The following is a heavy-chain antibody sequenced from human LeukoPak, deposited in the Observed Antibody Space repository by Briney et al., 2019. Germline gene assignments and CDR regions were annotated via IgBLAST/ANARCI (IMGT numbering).Heavy chain of an antibody. D-gene: IGHD3-10*01. V-gene: IGHV3-21*01. CDR3: ASQISYYYGSGRNKKKFDP. Sequence: GGSLRLSCAASGLTFSSYGMNWVRQAPGKGLEWVSSISSSSSYIYYADSVKGRFTISRDNAKNSLYLQMNSLRAEDTAVYYCASQISYYYGSGRNKKKFDPWGQGTLVTVSS. J-gene: IGHJ5*02. CDR2: ISSSSSYI. CDR1: GLTFSSYG.